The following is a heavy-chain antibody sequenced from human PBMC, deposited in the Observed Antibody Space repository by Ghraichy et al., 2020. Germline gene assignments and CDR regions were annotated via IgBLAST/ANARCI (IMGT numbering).Heavy chain of an antibody. CDR1: GFTFSSYA. D-gene: IGHD5-12*01. V-gene: IGHV3-23*01. J-gene: IGHJ5*02. CDR3: AKGYSGYDLNWFDP. Sequence: GESLNISCAASGFTFSSYAMSWVRQAPGKGLEWVSAISGRVGSTYYADSVKGRFTISRDNSKNTLYLQMNSLRAEDTAVYYCAKGYSGYDLNWFDPWGQGTLVTVSS. CDR2: ISGRVGST.